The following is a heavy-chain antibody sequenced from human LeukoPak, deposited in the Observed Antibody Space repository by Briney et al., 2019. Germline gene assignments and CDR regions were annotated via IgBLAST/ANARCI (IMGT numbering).Heavy chain of an antibody. CDR1: GGSFSGYY. J-gene: IGHJ1*01. D-gene: IGHD3-10*01. CDR2: INHSGST. Sequence: SETLSLTCAVYGGSFSGYYWSWIRQPPGKGLEWIGEINHSGSTNYNPSLKSRVTISVDTSKNQFSLKLSSVTAADTAVYYCARARRITMVRGVIKGGMSYFQHWGQGTLVTVSS. CDR3: ARARRITMVRGVIKGGMSYFQH. V-gene: IGHV4-34*01.